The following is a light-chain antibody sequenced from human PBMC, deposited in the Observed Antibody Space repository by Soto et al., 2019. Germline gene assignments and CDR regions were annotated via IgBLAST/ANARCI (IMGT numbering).Light chain of an antibody. CDR2: EDI. J-gene: IGLJ2*01. CDR1: SSDVGRYNL. CDR3: CSYAGGTSVV. Sequence: QSALTEPASVSGSPGQSITISCTGSSSDVGRYNLVSLYQQHPGKAPKLIIYEDIERPSGVSNRFSGSKSGNTASLTISGLQTEDEADYYCCSYAGGTSVVFGGGTQLTVL. V-gene: IGLV2-23*01.